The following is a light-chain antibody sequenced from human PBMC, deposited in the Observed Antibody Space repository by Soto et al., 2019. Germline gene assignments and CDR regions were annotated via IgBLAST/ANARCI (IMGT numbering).Light chain of an antibody. Sequence: QSALTQPRSVSGSPGQSVTISCTGTSSDVGDYNYVSWYQQHPDKAPKLMIFDVTKRPSGVPDRFSGSKSGNTASLTISGLQAEDEADYYCCSYAGRYTWVFGGGTKVTVL. J-gene: IGLJ3*02. CDR1: SSDVGDYNY. V-gene: IGLV2-11*01. CDR3: CSYAGRYTWV. CDR2: DVT.